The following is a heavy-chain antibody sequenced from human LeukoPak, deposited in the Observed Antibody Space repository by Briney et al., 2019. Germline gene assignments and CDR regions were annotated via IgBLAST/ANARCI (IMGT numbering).Heavy chain of an antibody. Sequence: GSSVKVSCKASGYTFTGYYMHWVRQAPGQGLEWMGWINPNSGGTNYAQKFQGRVTMTRDTSISTAYMELSRLRSDDTAVYYCARDESFGYGSGNDYWGQGTLVTVSS. V-gene: IGHV1-2*02. D-gene: IGHD3-10*01. CDR2: INPNSGGT. J-gene: IGHJ4*02. CDR1: GYTFTGYY. CDR3: ARDESFGYGSGNDY.